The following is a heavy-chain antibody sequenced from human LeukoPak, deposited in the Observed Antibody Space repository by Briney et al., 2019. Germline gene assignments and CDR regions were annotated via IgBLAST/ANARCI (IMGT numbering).Heavy chain of an antibody. V-gene: IGHV3-30*04. CDR2: ISYDGSNK. J-gene: IGHJ4*02. D-gene: IGHD3-9*01. CDR3: ASVGDYDILTGYPIDY. CDR1: GFTFSSYA. Sequence: PGRSLRLSCAASGFTFSSYAMHWVRQAPGKGLEGVAVISYDGSNKYYADSLEGRFTISRDNSKNTLYLQMNSLRAEETAVYYCASVGDYDILTGYPIDYWGQGTLVTVSS.